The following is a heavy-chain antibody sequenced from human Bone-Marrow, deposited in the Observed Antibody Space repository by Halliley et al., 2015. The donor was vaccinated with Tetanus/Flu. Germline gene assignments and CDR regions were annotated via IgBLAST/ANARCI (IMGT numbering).Heavy chain of an antibody. D-gene: IGHD3-3*02. J-gene: IGHJ5*02. CDR2: VYDSGNP. Sequence: WIGYVYDSGNPNYNPSLKSRVTISRDTSKNQFSLNLSSVTAADTAVYYCARRSRSISSSWFDPWGQGILVTVSS. CDR3: ARRSRSISSSWFDP. V-gene: IGHV4-59*01.